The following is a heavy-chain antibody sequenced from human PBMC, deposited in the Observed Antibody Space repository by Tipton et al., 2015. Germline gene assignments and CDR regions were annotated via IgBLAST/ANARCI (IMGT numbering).Heavy chain of an antibody. Sequence: QSGAEVKKPGSSVKVSCKASGGTFNSYAINWVRQAPGQGLEWMGGIIPVFGTPSYAQKFQGRLTITADISTSTANMELNSLRSDDTAVYYCARDPGPYDYGGNGPPYGMDVWGQGTSVTVSS. CDR1: GGTFNSYA. CDR3: ARDPGPYDYGGNGPPYGMDV. V-gene: IGHV1-69*06. J-gene: IGHJ6*02. D-gene: IGHD4-23*01. CDR2: IIPVFGTP.